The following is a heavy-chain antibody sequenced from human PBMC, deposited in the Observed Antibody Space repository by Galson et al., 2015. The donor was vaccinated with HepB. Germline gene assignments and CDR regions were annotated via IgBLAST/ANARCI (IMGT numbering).Heavy chain of an antibody. CDR3: ARDRSWFDP. CDR1: GFTFSSYS. Sequence: SLRLSCAASGFTFSSYSMNWVRQAPGKGLEWVSYIISSSDNIYYADSVKGRFTISRDNAKNSLYLQMNSLRAEDTAVYYCARDRSWFDPWGQGTLVTVSS. J-gene: IGHJ5*02. CDR2: IISSSDNI. V-gene: IGHV3-48*01.